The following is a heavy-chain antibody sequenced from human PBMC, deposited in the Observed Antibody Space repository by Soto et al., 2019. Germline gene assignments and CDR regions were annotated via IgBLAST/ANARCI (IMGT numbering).Heavy chain of an antibody. Sequence: GGSLRLSCAASGFTFRSYWMNWVRQAPGKGLEWVANIKQDGSEKNYVDSVKGRFTISRDNAKNSLYLRMNSLRAEDTAVYYCARDLLFTSMDGFDIWGQGTMVTVSS. V-gene: IGHV3-7*01. CDR2: IKQDGSEK. CDR1: GFTFRSYW. J-gene: IGHJ3*02. D-gene: IGHD3-16*01. CDR3: ARDLLFTSMDGFDI.